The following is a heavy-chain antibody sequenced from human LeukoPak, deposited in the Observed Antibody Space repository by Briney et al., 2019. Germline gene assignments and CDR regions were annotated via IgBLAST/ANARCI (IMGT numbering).Heavy chain of an antibody. V-gene: IGHV3-23*01. D-gene: IGHD2/OR15-2a*01. J-gene: IGHJ3*02. Sequence: PGGSLRLSCAASGFTFSSYVMSWVRQAPGKGLEWVSVISSSGGSTYYADSVKGRFTISRDNSKNTLSLQMNSLRAEDTAVYYCAKDGASRPPDAFDIWGQGTMVTVSS. CDR1: GFTFSSYV. CDR2: ISSSGGST. CDR3: AKDGASRPPDAFDI.